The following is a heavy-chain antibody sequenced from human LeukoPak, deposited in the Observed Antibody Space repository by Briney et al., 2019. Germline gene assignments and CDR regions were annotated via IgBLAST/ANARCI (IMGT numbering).Heavy chain of an antibody. CDR1: GFTFSNYG. CDR3: ARSDLWFGEFQFDY. J-gene: IGHJ4*02. D-gene: IGHD3-10*01. V-gene: IGHV3-48*04. Sequence: PGGTLRLSCAASGFTFSNYGMSWIRQAPGKGLEWVSYISTSSNTIYYAGSVKGRFTISRDNAKNSLYLQMNSLRAEDTAVYYCARSDLWFGEFQFDYWGQGTLVTVSS. CDR2: ISTSSNTI.